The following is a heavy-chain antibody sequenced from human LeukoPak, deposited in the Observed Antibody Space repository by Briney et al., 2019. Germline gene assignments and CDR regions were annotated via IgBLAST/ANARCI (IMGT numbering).Heavy chain of an antibody. CDR1: GFTFSSYA. Sequence: GGPLRLSCAASGFTFSSYAMSWVRQAPGKGLEWVSAISGSGGSTYYADSVKGRFTISRDNSKNTLYLQMNSLRAEDTAVYYCAKDDGYSGYDSGDYWGQGTLVTVSS. J-gene: IGHJ4*02. D-gene: IGHD5-12*01. CDR3: AKDDGYSGYDSGDY. CDR2: ISGSGGST. V-gene: IGHV3-23*01.